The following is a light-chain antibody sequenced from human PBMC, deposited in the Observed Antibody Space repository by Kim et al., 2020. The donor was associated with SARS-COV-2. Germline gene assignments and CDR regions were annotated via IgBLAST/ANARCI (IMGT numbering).Light chain of an antibody. CDR1: QRISSW. Sequence: SAGVGDRVTITGRASQRISSWLARYQQKPGKAPKLLMYKASSLESGVPSRVGGSGCGTEFTLTISSLQPDDFATYDCQQYHSLWTFGQGTKVDIK. CDR2: KAS. J-gene: IGKJ1*01. V-gene: IGKV1-5*03. CDR3: QQYHSLWT.